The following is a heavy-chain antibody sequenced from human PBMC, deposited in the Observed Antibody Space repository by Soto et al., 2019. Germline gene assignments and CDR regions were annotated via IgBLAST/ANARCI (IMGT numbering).Heavy chain of an antibody. J-gene: IGHJ3*01. CDR2: INPKTGDT. V-gene: IGHV1-2*02. D-gene: IGHD5-12*01. Sequence: QVQLVQSGAEVKKPGASMKVSCKTSGYIFTGHFMHWVRLAPGQGLEWMGWINPKTGDTGYAQKFQGRVTLTRDTSINTAYMALNSLLSDDTADYYFVSGGSMTVADHLKAPFDLGGLGTMVTVSS. CDR1: GYIFTGHF. CDR3: VSGGSMTVADHLKAPFDL.